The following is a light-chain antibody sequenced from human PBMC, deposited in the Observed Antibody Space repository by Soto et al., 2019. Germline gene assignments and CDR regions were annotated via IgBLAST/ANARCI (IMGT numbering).Light chain of an antibody. CDR2: GAS. V-gene: IGKV3-20*01. J-gene: IGKJ1*01. CDR3: QQYGSSPRT. CDR1: QSVSSNY. Sequence: EIVLTQSPGTLSLSPGERATLSCRASQSVSSNYLAWYQQRPGQAPSLLIYGASSRATGTPDRFSGSGSGTDFTLTISRLEPEDFAVYYCQQYGSSPRTFGQGTKVEIK.